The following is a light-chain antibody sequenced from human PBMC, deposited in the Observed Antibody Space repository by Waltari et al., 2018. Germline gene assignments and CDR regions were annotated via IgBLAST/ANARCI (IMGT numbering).Light chain of an antibody. Sequence: QSARNQPASVSGSPGTSITFSCTGTRIDVGGYNLVTWYQQHPSKAPKLMIYEVSKRPSGVSNRFSGSKSGNTASLSISGLQAEDEADYYCCSYAGSSIVVFGGGTKLTVL. CDR2: EVS. CDR3: CSYAGSSIVV. V-gene: IGLV2-23*02. J-gene: IGLJ2*01. CDR1: RIDVGGYNL.